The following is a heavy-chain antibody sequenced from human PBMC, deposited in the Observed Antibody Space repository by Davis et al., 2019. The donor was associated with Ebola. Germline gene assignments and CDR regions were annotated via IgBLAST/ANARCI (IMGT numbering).Heavy chain of an antibody. V-gene: IGHV3-72*01. CDR1: GFTFSDHY. J-gene: IGHJ4*02. Sequence: GESLKISCAASGFTFSDHYMDWVRQAPGKGLEWVGRTRNKANSYTTEYAASVKGRFTISRDDSKNSQYLQMNSLKTEDTAVYYCARVSSYGYTSDDYWGQGTLVTVSS. CDR2: TRNKANSYTT. CDR3: ARVSSYGYTSDDY. D-gene: IGHD5-18*01.